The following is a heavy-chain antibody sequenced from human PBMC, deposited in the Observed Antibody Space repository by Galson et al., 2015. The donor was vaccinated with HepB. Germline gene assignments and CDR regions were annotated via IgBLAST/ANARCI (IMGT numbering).Heavy chain of an antibody. CDR3: ARGDIVVVVAEERSWFDP. CDR2: IYPGDSDT. V-gene: IGHV5-51*01. J-gene: IGHJ5*02. CDR1: GYSFTSYW. Sequence: QSGAEVKKPGESLKISCKGSGYSFTSYWIGWVRQMPGKGLEWMGIIYPGDSDTRYSPSFQGQVTISADKSISTAYLQWSSLKASDTAMYYCARGDIVVVVAEERSWFDPWGQGTLVTVSS. D-gene: IGHD2-15*01.